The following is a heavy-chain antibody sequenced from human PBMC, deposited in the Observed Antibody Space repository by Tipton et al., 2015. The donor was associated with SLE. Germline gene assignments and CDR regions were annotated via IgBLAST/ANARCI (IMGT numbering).Heavy chain of an antibody. CDR3: ANLKPSPTTVTSGAY. Sequence: SLRLSCAASGFTFSSYAMSWVRQAPGKGLEWVSAISGSGGSTYYADSVKGRFTISRDNSKNTLYLQMNSLRAEDTAVYYCANLKPSPTTVTSGAYWGQGTLVTVSS. D-gene: IGHD4-17*01. CDR1: GFTFSSYA. J-gene: IGHJ4*02. V-gene: IGHV3-23*01. CDR2: ISGSGGST.